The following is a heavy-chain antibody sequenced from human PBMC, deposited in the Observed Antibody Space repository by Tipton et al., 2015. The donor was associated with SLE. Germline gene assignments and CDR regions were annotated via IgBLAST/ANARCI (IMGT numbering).Heavy chain of an antibody. V-gene: IGHV4-34*01. D-gene: IGHD2-2*03. Sequence: TLSLTCTVYGESLSGHYWIWIRQPPGKGLEWIGDINHSGRIDYNPSLMSRVTISGATSKNQFSLTLTSVTAADTGVYYCARGVAIYWITYYDFYMDVWGKGTTVTVSS. CDR2: INHSGRI. CDR3: ARGVAIYWITYYDFYMDV. CDR1: GESLSGHY. J-gene: IGHJ6*03.